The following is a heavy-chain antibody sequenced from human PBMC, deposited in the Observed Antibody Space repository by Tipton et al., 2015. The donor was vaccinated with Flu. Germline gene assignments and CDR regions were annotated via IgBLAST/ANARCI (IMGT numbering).Heavy chain of an antibody. Sequence: SLRLSCAASGFTFDDYAMHWVRQAPGKGLEWVSLITWDAVSTYYAGSVKGRFIISRDNNQNSLYLQMNSLRPEDSALYYCARSCTGGGCYRYYYYGMDVWGQGTTVTVSS. CDR1: GFTFDDYA. CDR3: ARSCTGGGCYRYYYYGMDV. CDR2: ITWDAVST. D-gene: IGHD2-8*02. J-gene: IGHJ6*02. V-gene: IGHV3-43D*04.